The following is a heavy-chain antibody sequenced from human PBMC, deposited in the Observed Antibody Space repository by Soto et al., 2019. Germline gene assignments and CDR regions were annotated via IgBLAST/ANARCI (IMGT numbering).Heavy chain of an antibody. D-gene: IGHD3-3*01. CDR2: INSDGSST. CDR1: GFTFSSYW. V-gene: IGHV3-74*01. Sequence: EVQLVESGGGLVQPGGSLRLSCAASGFTFSSYWMHWVRQAPGKGLVWVSRINSDGSSTSYADSVKGRFTISRDNAKNTLYLQMNSLRAEDTAVYYCARGLPYYYFWSGSGGMDVWGQGTTVTVSS. CDR3: ARGLPYYYFWSGSGGMDV. J-gene: IGHJ6*02.